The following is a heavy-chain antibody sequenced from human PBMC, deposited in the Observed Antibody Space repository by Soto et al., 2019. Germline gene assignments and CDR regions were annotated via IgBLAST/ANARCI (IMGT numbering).Heavy chain of an antibody. CDR1: GFTFSSYA. Sequence: QVQLVESGGGVVQPGRSLRLSCAASGFTFSSYAMHWVRQAPGKGLEWVAVISYDGSNKYYADSVKGRFTISRDNSKNPLYLQTNSLSAEATAVYYCARASSGWYKDAFDIWGQGTMVTVSS. CDR2: ISYDGSNK. J-gene: IGHJ3*02. D-gene: IGHD6-19*01. CDR3: ARASSGWYKDAFDI. V-gene: IGHV3-30-3*01.